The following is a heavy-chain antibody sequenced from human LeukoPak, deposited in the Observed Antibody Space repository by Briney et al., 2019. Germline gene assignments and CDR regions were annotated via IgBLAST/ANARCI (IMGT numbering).Heavy chain of an antibody. V-gene: IGHV3-23*01. CDR2: TSGSGAST. D-gene: IGHD5/OR15-5a*01. CDR1: GFTFNTYA. Sequence: GGSLRLSCAASGFTFNTYAMSWVRQAPGKGLEWVSATSGSGASTYYADAVKGRFTISRDNSKSTVSLQMNSLRAEDTAVYYCTKDSSVPFGITDWGQGTLVTVSS. J-gene: IGHJ4*02. CDR3: TKDSSVPFGITD.